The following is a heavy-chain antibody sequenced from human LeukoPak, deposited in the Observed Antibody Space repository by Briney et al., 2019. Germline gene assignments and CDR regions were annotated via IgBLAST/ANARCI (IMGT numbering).Heavy chain of an antibody. D-gene: IGHD4-11*01. V-gene: IGHV4-34*01. Sequence: SETLSLTCAVYGGSFRVYYWSWIRQPPGKGLEWIGEIDHSGGTNCNPSPKSPGTISVDTSKNQLSLKLTSVTAADTAVYYCAMHTVIASSCSLDYWGQGTLVTVSS. CDR2: IDHSGGT. J-gene: IGHJ4*02. CDR3: AMHTVIASSCSLDY. CDR1: GGSFRVYY.